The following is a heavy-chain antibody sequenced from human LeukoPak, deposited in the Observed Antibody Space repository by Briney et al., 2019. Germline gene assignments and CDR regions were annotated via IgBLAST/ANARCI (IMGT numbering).Heavy chain of an antibody. D-gene: IGHD3-9*01. CDR1: AFTFSNYG. V-gene: IGHV3-21*01. CDR3: ARRVLYYDILTGLNTYFGMDV. J-gene: IGHJ6*02. Sequence: PGGSLRLSCAASAFTFSNYGMNWVRQAPGKGLEWVSSISDSGSYIYYADSVKGGFTISRDNAKNSLYLQMNSLRAEDTAVYYCARRVLYYDILTGLNTYFGMDVWAKGPRSPSP. CDR2: ISDSGSYI.